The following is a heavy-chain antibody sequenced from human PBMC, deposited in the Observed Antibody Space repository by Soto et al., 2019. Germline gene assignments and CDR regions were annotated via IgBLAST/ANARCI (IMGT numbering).Heavy chain of an antibody. Sequence: SGPTLVNPTETLTLTCTVSGFTLSNARMGVSWIRQPPGKALEWLAHIFSNDEKSYSTSLKSRLTISKDTSKSQVVLTMTNMDPVDTATYYCARIRXVVVPAATGHYYYGMDVWGQGTTVTVSS. CDR2: IFSNDEK. J-gene: IGHJ6*02. D-gene: IGHD2-2*01. V-gene: IGHV2-26*01. CDR1: GFTLSNARMG. CDR3: ARIRXVVVPAATGHYYYGMDV.